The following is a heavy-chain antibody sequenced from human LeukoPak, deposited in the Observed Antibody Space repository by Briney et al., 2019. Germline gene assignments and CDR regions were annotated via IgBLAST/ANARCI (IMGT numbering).Heavy chain of an antibody. V-gene: IGHV1-46*01. Sequence: ASVKVSCKASGYTFTSYYMHWVRQAPGQGLEWMGIINPSGGSTSYAQKFQGRVTMTRDTSTSTVYMELSSQRSEDTAVYYCARGAHLWFRTVQKYYFDYWGQGTLVTVSS. CDR1: GYTFTSYY. J-gene: IGHJ4*02. D-gene: IGHD3-10*01. CDR2: INPSGGST. CDR3: ARGAHLWFRTVQKYYFDY.